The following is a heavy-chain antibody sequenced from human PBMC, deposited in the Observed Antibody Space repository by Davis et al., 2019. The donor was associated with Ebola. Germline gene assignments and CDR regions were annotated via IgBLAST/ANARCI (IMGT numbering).Heavy chain of an antibody. CDR1: GYSFTSYW. D-gene: IGHD5-18*01. Sequence: HGESLKISCKGSGYSFTSYWIGWVRQMPGKGLEWMGRIDPSDSYTNYSPSFQGHVTISADKSISTAYLQWSSLKASDTAMYYCARHDSDTALLDYWGQGTLVTVSS. V-gene: IGHV5-10-1*01. CDR2: IDPSDSYT. J-gene: IGHJ4*02. CDR3: ARHDSDTALLDY.